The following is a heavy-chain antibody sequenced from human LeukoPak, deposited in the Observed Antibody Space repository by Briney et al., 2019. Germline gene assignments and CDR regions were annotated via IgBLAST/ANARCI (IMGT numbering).Heavy chain of an antibody. D-gene: IGHD2/OR15-2a*01. V-gene: IGHV3-21*01. CDR3: AKGTWYGNTLYYFDY. CDR2: ISSSSSYI. J-gene: IGHJ4*02. Sequence: GGSLRLSCAASGFTFSSYSMNWVRRAPGKGLEWVSSISSSSSYIYYADSVKGRFTISRDNAKNSLYLQMNSLRAEDTAVYYCAKGTWYGNTLYYFDYWGQGTLVTVSS. CDR1: GFTFSSYS.